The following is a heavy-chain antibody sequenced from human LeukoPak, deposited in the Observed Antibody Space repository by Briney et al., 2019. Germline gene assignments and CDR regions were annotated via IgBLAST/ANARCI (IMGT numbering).Heavy chain of an antibody. CDR1: GFTVSSNY. J-gene: IGHJ4*02. CDR2: IYSVGST. Sequence: GGSLRLSCAASGFTVSSNYMSWVRQAPGKGLEWVSVIYSVGSTYYADSVKGRFTISRDNAKNSLYLQMNSLRAEDTAVYYCARGRYCSSTSCHYFDYWGQGTLVTVSS. V-gene: IGHV3-53*01. CDR3: ARGRYCSSTSCHYFDY. D-gene: IGHD2-2*01.